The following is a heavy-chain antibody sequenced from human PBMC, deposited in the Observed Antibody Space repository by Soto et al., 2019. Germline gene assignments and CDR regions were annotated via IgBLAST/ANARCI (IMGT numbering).Heavy chain of an antibody. J-gene: IGHJ3*01. D-gene: IGHD2-21*01. CDR2: IYHAGSP. CDR3: ARGSSFRGDFDV. Sequence: HLQESGPGLVKPSGTLSLTCGVSGGSVISSSWWTWVRQSPEKGLEWIGEIYHAGSPNYNPSFQSRINISLDRSKNTFSLRLTSVTAADAAIYYCARGSSFRGDFDVWGQGTTVIVSS. CDR1: GGSVISSSW. V-gene: IGHV4-4*02.